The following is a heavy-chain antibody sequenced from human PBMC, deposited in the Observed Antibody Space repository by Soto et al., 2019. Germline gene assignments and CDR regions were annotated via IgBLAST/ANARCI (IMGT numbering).Heavy chain of an antibody. CDR2: IYYSGST. CDR1: GGSISSGGYY. V-gene: IGHV4-31*03. CDR3: ARVTHYWFDP. J-gene: IGHJ5*02. Sequence: SETLSLTCTVSGGSISSGGYYWSWIRQHPGKGLEWIGYIYYSGSTYYNPSLKSRVTISVDTSKNQFSLKLSSVTAADTAVYYCARVTHYWFDPWGQGTLVTVSS.